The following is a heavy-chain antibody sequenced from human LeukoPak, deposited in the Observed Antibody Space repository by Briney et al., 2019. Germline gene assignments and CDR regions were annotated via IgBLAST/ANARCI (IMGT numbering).Heavy chain of an antibody. V-gene: IGHV3-48*03. D-gene: IGHD5-24*01. J-gene: IGHJ3*02. CDR1: GFPFSDHE. Sequence: GGCLRLSCAASGFPFSDHEMNWVRQAPGKGLEWVSYISSSGSDKYYPDSVKGRFTISRDNAKNSLYLQMNSLRAEDTAVYYCARRTHGAFAIWGQGTKVTVSS. CDR3: ARRTHGAFAI. CDR2: ISSSGSDK.